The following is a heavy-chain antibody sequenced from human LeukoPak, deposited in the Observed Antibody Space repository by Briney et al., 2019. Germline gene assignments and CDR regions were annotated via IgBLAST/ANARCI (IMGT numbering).Heavy chain of an antibody. Sequence: SETLSLTCSVSGGSINYYYWMWIRQPPGKGLEWIGYIYYSGGTHYNPSLKSRVTMLVDTSKNQFSLKLTAVTAADTAVYYCARGPPYIVVVTAIGFFDSWGQGTLVTVSS. J-gene: IGHJ4*02. CDR2: IYYSGGT. V-gene: IGHV4-59*01. CDR1: GGSINYYY. D-gene: IGHD2-21*02. CDR3: ARGPPYIVVVTAIGFFDS.